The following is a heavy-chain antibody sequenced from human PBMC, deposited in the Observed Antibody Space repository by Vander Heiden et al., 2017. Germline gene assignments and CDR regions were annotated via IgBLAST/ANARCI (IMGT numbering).Heavy chain of an antibody. CDR1: DWSISTNFC. Sequence: QLQLQESGPGLVKPSETLSLTCTVSDWSISTNFCWGWVRQPPGEGLEWIGDVYYLGSTFYKPSLKSRVAISIDTSKNQFSLKLTSVTAADTAVYYCVRRTVAGVVYISPTFDSWGPGTLVTVSS. J-gene: IGHJ4*02. D-gene: IGHD1-1*01. V-gene: IGHV4-39*01. CDR2: VYYLGST. CDR3: VRRTVAGVVYISPTFDS.